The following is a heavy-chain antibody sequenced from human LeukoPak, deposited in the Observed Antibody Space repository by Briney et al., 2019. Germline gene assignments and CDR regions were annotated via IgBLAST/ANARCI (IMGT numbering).Heavy chain of an antibody. CDR3: ARLGSTNSRRTYNWFDP. CDR2: INPSGGST. CDR1: GYTFTSYY. V-gene: IGHV1-46*01. D-gene: IGHD2-2*01. Sequence: GASVKVSCKAPGYTFTSYYMHWVRQAPGQGLEWMGIINPSGGSTSYAQKFQGRVTMTRDTSTSTVYMELSSLRSEDTAVYYCARLGSTNSRRTYNWFDPWGQGTLVTVSS. J-gene: IGHJ5*02.